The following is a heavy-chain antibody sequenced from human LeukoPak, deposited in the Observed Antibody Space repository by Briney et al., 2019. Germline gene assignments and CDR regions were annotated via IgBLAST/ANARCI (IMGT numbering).Heavy chain of an antibody. D-gene: IGHD1-14*01. Sequence: HPGGSLRLSCAVSGFTFSTYVMSWVRQAPGKGLEWVSVISGPGETTYYADSVKGRFTISRDNSMNMLYLQMSSLRAEDTAVYYCARHVAIGIRAFDFWGQGTMVTVSS. V-gene: IGHV3-23*01. CDR3: ARHVAIGIRAFDF. CDR1: GFTFSTYV. J-gene: IGHJ3*01. CDR2: ISGPGETT.